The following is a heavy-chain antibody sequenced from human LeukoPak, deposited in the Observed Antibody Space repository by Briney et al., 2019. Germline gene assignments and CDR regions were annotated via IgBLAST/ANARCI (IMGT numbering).Heavy chain of an antibody. V-gene: IGHV3-33*06. CDR1: GFTFSSYG. CDR3: AKVGIVVVPAANREFDY. CDR2: IWYDGSNK. Sequence: GRSLRLSCAASGFTFSSYGMHWVRQAPGKGLEWVAVIWYDGSNKYYADSVKGRFTISRDNSKNTLYLQMNSLRAEDTAVYYCAKVGIVVVPAANREFDYWGQGTLVTVSS. J-gene: IGHJ4*02. D-gene: IGHD2-2*03.